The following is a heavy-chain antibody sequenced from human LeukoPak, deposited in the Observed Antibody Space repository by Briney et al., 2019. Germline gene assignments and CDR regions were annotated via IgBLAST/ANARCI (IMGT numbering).Heavy chain of an antibody. CDR3: ARDVTTRIPRGPYYFDY. CDR2: ISAYNGNS. J-gene: IGHJ4*02. Sequence: GASVKVSCKASSYTFTSYGISWVRQAPGQGLEWMGWISAYNGNSNYAQKLQGRVTMTTDTSTSTAYMELRSLRSDDTAVYYCARDVTTRIPRGPYYFDYWGQGTLVTVSS. D-gene: IGHD3-22*01. CDR1: SYTFTSYG. V-gene: IGHV1-18*01.